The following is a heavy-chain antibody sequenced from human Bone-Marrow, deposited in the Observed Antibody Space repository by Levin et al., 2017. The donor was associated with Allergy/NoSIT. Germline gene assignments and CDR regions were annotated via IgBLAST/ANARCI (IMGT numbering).Heavy chain of an antibody. V-gene: IGHV3-21*01. Sequence: GGSLRLSCAGSGFTFSNYTMSWVRQAPGKGLEWVSLVSRTSSFIFNADSVTGRFTISRDNARNSVSLQMHSLKVDDTALYYCARGEVGATDYWGQVILVTVSS. CDR2: VSRTSSFI. J-gene: IGHJ4*02. CDR3: ARGEVGATDY. CDR1: GFTFSNYT. D-gene: IGHD1-26*01.